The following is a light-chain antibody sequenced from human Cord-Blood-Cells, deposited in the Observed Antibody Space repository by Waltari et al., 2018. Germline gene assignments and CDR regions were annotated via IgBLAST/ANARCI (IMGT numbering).Light chain of an antibody. J-gene: IGLJ3*02. CDR2: EVS. CDR3: SSYAGSNNLV. V-gene: IGLV2-8*01. CDR1: SSAVGGYNY. Sequence: SALTKPPSASGSPGQSATIPCPGTSSAVGGYNYVSWYQQHPGKAPKLMIYEVSKRPSGVPDRFSGSKSGNTASLTVSGLQAEDEADYYCSSYAGSNNLVFGGGTKLTVL.